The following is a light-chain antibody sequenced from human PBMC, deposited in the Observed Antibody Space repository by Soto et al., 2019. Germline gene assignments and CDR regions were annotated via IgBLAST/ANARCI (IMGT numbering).Light chain of an antibody. V-gene: IGKV1-5*03. Sequence: VTTTFRASQTISTWVAWYQQKPGRAPKLLIYKASSLESGVPSRFSGSGYGTEFTLTISSLQPDDFATYYFQQYNSYWTFGQGTKVDIK. CDR3: QQYNSYWT. CDR1: QTISTW. J-gene: IGKJ1*01. CDR2: KAS.